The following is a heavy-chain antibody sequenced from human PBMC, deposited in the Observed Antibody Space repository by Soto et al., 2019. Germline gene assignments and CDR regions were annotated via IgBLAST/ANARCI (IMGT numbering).Heavy chain of an antibody. J-gene: IGHJ6*02. V-gene: IGHV3-21*01. CDR1: GFIFSTYS. D-gene: IGHD1-26*01. CDR3: ARDFSTVTICGWEYGMDV. Sequence: GGSLTLSCAASGFIFSTYSMSCVRQPPEKGLEWVSSITRSSSYTYYADSVKGRFTISRDNAKNSMYLQMNSLRAEDTAVYYCARDFSTVTICGWEYGMDVWGQGTTVTVSS. CDR2: ITRSSSYT.